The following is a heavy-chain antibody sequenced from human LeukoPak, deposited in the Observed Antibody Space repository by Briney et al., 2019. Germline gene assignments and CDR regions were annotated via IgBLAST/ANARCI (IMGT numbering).Heavy chain of an antibody. CDR3: ARPMKGSYYDSSEDAFDI. D-gene: IGHD3-22*01. CDR2: IYYSGST. J-gene: IGHJ3*02. Sequence: SETLSLTCTVAGDSISSYYWSWIRQPPGKGLEWIGYIYYSGSTNYNPSLKSRVTISVDTSKNQFSLKLSSVTAADTAVYYCARPMKGSYYDSSEDAFDIWGQGTMVTVSS. V-gene: IGHV4-59*08. CDR1: GDSISSYY.